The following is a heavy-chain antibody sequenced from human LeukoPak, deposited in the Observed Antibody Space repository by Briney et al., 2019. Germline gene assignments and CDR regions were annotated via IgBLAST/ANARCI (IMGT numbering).Heavy chain of an antibody. V-gene: IGHV3-23*01. J-gene: IGHJ1*01. CDR3: AKWSSSWSEYFQH. CDR2: ISGSGGST. Sequence: GGSLRLSCAASGFTFSSYAMSWVRQAPGKGLEWVLAISGSGGSTYYADSVKGRFTISRDNSKNTLYLQMNSLRAEDTAVYYCAKWSSSWSEYFQHWGQGTLVTVSS. D-gene: IGHD6-13*01. CDR1: GFTFSSYA.